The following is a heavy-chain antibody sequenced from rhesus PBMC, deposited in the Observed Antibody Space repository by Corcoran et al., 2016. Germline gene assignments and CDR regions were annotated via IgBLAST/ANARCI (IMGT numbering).Heavy chain of an antibody. Sequence: QVQLQESGPGLVKPSETLSLTCAVSGGSFSGYYWGWIRQPPGKGLEGNGYISGRSGSTAYTPPLKSRGTISTDPSKNQFSLKLSSVTAADTAVYYCARDSGSWNDAFDFWGQGLRVTVSS. J-gene: IGHJ3*01. V-gene: IGHV4-165*01. CDR2: ISGRSGST. D-gene: IGHD6-25*01. CDR1: GGSFSGYY. CDR3: ARDSGSWNDAFDF.